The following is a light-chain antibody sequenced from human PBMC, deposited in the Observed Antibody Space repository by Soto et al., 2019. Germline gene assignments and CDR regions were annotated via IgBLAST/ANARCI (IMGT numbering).Light chain of an antibody. CDR3: AAWDDNLTVV. J-gene: IGLJ2*01. CDR2: MND. Sequence: QSVLTQAPSVSGAPGRSVTISCSGVTSNIGRNSVNWYQQFPGTAPKLRIYMNDRRPSGVPDRFSAFRSGASASLAISGLQSEDGATYYCAAWDDNLTVVFGGGTKLTVL. CDR1: TSNIGRNS. V-gene: IGLV1-44*01.